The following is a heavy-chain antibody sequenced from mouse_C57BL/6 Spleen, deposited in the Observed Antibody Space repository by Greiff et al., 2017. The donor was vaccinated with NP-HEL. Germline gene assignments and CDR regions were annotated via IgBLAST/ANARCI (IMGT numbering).Heavy chain of an antibody. J-gene: IGHJ4*01. Sequence: EVMLVESGEGLVKPGGSLKLSCAASGFTFSSYAMSWVRQTPEKRLEWVAYISSGGDYIYYADTVKGRFTISRDNARNTLYLQMSSLKSEDTAMYYCTRDSPYYGYAMDYWGQGTSVTVSS. CDR2: ISSGGDYI. D-gene: IGHD2-10*01. CDR3: TRDSPYYGYAMDY. CDR1: GFTFSSYA. V-gene: IGHV5-9-1*02.